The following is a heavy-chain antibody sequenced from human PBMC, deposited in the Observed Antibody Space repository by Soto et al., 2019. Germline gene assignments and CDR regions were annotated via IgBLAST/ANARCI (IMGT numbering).Heavy chain of an antibody. V-gene: IGHV3-21*01. CDR3: GRAIGRGIIRD. Sequence: EVQLGESGGGLVKPGGALRLSCTASGFIFRTDGMTWVRQAPGKGLELVSSIYSSGTFIYYADSVKGRFTLSRDDAKNSLFLQMNSLIAEDTAVYYCGRAIGRGIIRDWGQGTMVTVSA. D-gene: IGHD3-10*01. CDR1: GFIFRTDG. J-gene: IGHJ4*02. CDR2: IYSSGTFI.